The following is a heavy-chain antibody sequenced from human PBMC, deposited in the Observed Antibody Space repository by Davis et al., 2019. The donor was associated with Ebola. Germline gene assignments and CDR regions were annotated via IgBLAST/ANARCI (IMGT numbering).Heavy chain of an antibody. D-gene: IGHD4-11*01. CDR3: ARFHSNYYYYYGMDV. CDR2: IYPGDPDT. Sequence: KVSCKGSGYSFTSYWIGWVRQMPGKGLEWMGIIYPGDPDTRYSPSFQGQVTISADKSISTAYLQWSSLKASDTAMYYCARFHSNYYYYYGMDVWGQGTTVTVSS. CDR1: GYSFTSYW. J-gene: IGHJ6*02. V-gene: IGHV5-51*01.